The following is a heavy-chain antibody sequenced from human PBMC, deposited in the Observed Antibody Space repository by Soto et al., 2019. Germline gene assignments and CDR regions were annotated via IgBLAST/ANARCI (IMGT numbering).Heavy chain of an antibody. Sequence: PSETLSLTCAVSGGSISSGGYSWSWIRQPPGKGLEWIGYIYHSGSTYYNPSLKSRVTISVDTSKNQFSLKLSSVTAADTAVYYCARLHRNDFTVTTGWFDPWGQGTLVTVSS. J-gene: IGHJ5*02. CDR2: IYHSGST. CDR3: ARLHRNDFTVTTGWFDP. D-gene: IGHD4-4*01. V-gene: IGHV4-30-2*03. CDR1: GGSISSGGYS.